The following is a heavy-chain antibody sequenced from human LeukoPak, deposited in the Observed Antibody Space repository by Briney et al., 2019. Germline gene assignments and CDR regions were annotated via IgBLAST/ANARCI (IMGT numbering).Heavy chain of an antibody. D-gene: IGHD3-22*01. CDR2: FDPEDGET. J-gene: IGHJ4*02. Sequence: GASVKVSCKVSGYTLTELSMHWVRQAPGKGLEWMGGFDPEDGETIYAQKFQGRVTMIEDTSTDTAYMELSSLRSEDTAVYYCATVRYYDSSGPYYFDYWGQGTLVTVSS. CDR3: ATVRYYDSSGPYYFDY. CDR1: GYTLTELS. V-gene: IGHV1-24*01.